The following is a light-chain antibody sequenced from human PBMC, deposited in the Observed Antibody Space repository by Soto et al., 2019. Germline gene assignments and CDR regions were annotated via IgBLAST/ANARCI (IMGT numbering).Light chain of an antibody. CDR2: DGS. V-gene: IGKV1-5*03. J-gene: IGKJ1*01. Sequence: DIQMTQSPSTLSASVGDSITITCRASQSSNTGLAWYQQIPGEAPKLLIYDGSTLERGVPSRFSGSGSGTEFPLSISRLQPDDCATFYCQQYKTYSRTFGQGTKVEVK. CDR3: QQYKTYSRT. CDR1: QSSNTG.